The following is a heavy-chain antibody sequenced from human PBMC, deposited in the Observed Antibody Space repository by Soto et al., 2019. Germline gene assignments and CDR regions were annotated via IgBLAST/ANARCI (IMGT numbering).Heavy chain of an antibody. CDR3: AKPGYAGSYGDSRGRDKYYIDY. J-gene: IGHJ4*02. Sequence: EVQLLESGGGLVQPGGSLRLSCATSGFTFSTYAMSWVRQAPGKGLEWVSAISASSSSTYYADSVKGRCTISRDNSKKTLHLQMDSLRADDTAVYYCAKPGYAGSYGDSRGRDKYYIDYWGQGTLVTVSS. V-gene: IGHV3-23*01. CDR1: GFTFSTYA. D-gene: IGHD4-17*01. CDR2: ISASSSST.